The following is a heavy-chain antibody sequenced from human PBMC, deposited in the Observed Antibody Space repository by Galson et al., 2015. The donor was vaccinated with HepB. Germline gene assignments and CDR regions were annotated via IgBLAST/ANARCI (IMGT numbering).Heavy chain of an antibody. CDR2: INPNNGDT. CDR3: VREEWGLPDY. Sequence: SVKVSCKASGYTFTAYYMDWVRQAPGQGLEWMARINPNNGDTNYAQKFQGRVTVTRDTPISTVYMDLSRLRSDDTAVYYRVREEWGLPDYWGQGTLVTVSS. V-gene: IGHV1-2*06. D-gene: IGHD1-26*01. CDR1: GYTFTAYY. J-gene: IGHJ4*02.